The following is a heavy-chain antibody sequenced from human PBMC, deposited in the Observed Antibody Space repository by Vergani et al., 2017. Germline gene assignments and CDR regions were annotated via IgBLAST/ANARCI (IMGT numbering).Heavy chain of an antibody. Sequence: QVQLVQSGAEVKRPGASVKVSCKASGYTFTSYGISWVRQAPGQGLEWMGRISAYNGNTNYAQKLQGRVTMTTDTSTSTAYMELRSLRSDDTAVYYCARDAGGSDYYGSGSLDYWGQGTLVTVSS. D-gene: IGHD3-10*01. CDR2: ISAYNGNT. J-gene: IGHJ4*02. V-gene: IGHV1-18*01. CDR3: ARDAGGSDYYGSGSLDY. CDR1: GYTFTSYG.